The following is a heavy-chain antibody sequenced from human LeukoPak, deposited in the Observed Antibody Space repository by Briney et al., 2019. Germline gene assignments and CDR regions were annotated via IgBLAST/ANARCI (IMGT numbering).Heavy chain of an antibody. V-gene: IGHV4-34*01. CDR1: GGSFSGYY. Sequence: SETVSHTCAVYGGSFSGYYWSWIRQSPGKGLEWIGEINNSGSTNYNPCLKSRVTISVDTSKNQFSLKLSSVTAADTAVYYCARGAVAARYGVFDYWGQGTLVTVSS. J-gene: IGHJ4*02. CDR3: ARGAVAARYGVFDY. D-gene: IGHD6-6*01. CDR2: INNSGST.